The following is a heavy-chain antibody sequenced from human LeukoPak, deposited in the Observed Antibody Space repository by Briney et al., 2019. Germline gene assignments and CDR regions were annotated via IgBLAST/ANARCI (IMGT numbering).Heavy chain of an antibody. CDR2: IYYSGST. D-gene: IGHD3-10*01. V-gene: IGHV4-39*01. J-gene: IGHJ5*02. CDR1: GGSISGSSYY. Sequence: PSETLSLTCTVSGGSISGSSYYWGWIRQPPGKGLEWIGSIYYSGSTYYNPPFKSRVNISVDTSKNQFSLKLNSVTATDKGVYYCARHYGPWGQGTLVTVSS. CDR3: ARHYGP.